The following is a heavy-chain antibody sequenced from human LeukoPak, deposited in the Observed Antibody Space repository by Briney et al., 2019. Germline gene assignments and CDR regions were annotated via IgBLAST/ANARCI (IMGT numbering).Heavy chain of an antibody. Sequence: SETLPLTCTVSGGSIGTYYWSWIRQSPGKGLEWIGYIYVTGTRYNPYLQSRVTISVDTSRNQFFLKMSSVTAADTAVYYCARHIGGGIEDMDVWGKGTKVTVSS. V-gene: IGHV4-59*08. D-gene: IGHD3-16*02. CDR2: IYVTGT. CDR1: GGSIGTYY. CDR3: ARHIGGGIEDMDV. J-gene: IGHJ6*03.